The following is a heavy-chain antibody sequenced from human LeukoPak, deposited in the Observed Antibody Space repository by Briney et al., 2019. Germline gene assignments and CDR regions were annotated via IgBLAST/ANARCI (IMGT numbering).Heavy chain of an antibody. J-gene: IGHJ3*02. Sequence: GGSLRLSCAASGFTFSNAWMTWVRQAPGKGLEWVGRIKSKVDSGTTDHAAPVKGRFTISRDDSKNTLHLQMNSLKTEDTAVYYCTTVGLYNILTGYYHDSFHMWGQGTMVTVSS. V-gene: IGHV3-15*01. CDR1: GFTFSNAW. D-gene: IGHD3-9*01. CDR3: TTVGLYNILTGYYHDSFHM. CDR2: IKSKVDSGTT.